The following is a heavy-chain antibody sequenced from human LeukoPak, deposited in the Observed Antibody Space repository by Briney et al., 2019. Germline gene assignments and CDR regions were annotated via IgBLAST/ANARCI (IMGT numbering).Heavy chain of an antibody. J-gene: IGHJ4*02. Sequence: GGSLRLSCAASGFIFSSYAMSWVRQAPGKGLEWVSAISGSGGSTYYADSVKGRFTISRDNSKNTLYLQMNSLRAEDTAVYYCANCYYDSSGCSFDYWGQGTLVTVSS. V-gene: IGHV3-23*01. CDR1: GFIFSSYA. D-gene: IGHD3-22*01. CDR3: ANCYYDSSGCSFDY. CDR2: ISGSGGST.